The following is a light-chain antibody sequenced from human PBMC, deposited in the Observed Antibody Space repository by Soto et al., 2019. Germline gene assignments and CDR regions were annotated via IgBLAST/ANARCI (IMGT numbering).Light chain of an antibody. Sequence: EIVLTQSPGTLSLSPGERATLSCRASQSVSSSYLAWYQQKPGQAPRLLIYAASSRATGIPDRFSGSGSGTDFTLTISRLEPEDFAGYYCQQYGSSPRYTFGQGTKLEIK. CDR1: QSVSSSY. V-gene: IGKV3-20*01. CDR2: AAS. CDR3: QQYGSSPRYT. J-gene: IGKJ2*01.